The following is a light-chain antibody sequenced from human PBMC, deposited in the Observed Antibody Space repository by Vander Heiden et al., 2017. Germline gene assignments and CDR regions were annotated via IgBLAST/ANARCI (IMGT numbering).Light chain of an antibody. V-gene: IGLV3-27*01. CDR1: VLTKNF. CDR3: FYAADKKIV. J-gene: IGLJ7*01. Sequence: SYELTQPSSVSVSPGQTATITCSGDVLTKNFARWFQQKPGQAPVLGMYKDTERPSGISERVSGSSSGTTVTLNISGAQVEEESYYYCFYAADKKIVFGGGTQLTVL. CDR2: KDT.